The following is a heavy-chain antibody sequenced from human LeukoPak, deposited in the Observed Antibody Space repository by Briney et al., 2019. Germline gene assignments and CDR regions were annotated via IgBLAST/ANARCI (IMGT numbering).Heavy chain of an antibody. CDR3: ASLFGSASDY. CDR2: IYSDGNT. Sequence: PEGSLRLSRAASGFTVGNNYMSWVRQAPGKGLEWVSGIYSDGNTYCADSVKGRFTISRDNSRDIVYLQMKSLRAEDTAVYYCASLFGSASDYWGQGTLVTVSS. J-gene: IGHJ4*02. CDR1: GFTVGNNY. V-gene: IGHV3-66*01. D-gene: IGHD3-10*02.